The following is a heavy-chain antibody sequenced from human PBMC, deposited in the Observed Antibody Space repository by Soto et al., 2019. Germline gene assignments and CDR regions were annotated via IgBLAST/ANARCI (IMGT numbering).Heavy chain of an antibody. CDR2: ISYDGSNK. CDR1: GFTFSSYA. CDR3: ARDRGPIYGDYGYYFDY. J-gene: IGHJ4*02. Sequence: GGSLRLSCAASGFTFSSYAMHWVRQAPGKGLEWVAVISYDGSNKYYADSVKGRFTISRDNSKNTLYLQMNSLRAEDTAVYYCARDRGPIYGDYGYYFDYWGQGTLGTVSS. V-gene: IGHV3-30-3*01. D-gene: IGHD4-17*01.